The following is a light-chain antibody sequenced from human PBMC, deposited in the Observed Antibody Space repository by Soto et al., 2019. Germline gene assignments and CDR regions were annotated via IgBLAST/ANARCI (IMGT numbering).Light chain of an antibody. V-gene: IGLV2-8*01. Sequence: HSVLTQPPSASGSPGQAVTISRNGTSSDVGGYNYVSWYQQHPGKAPKLMIYEVSKRPSGVPDRFSGSKSGNTASLTVSGLQAEDEADYYCSSYAGSNNPYVFGTGTKVT. CDR1: SSDVGGYNY. CDR3: SSYAGSNNPYV. CDR2: EVS. J-gene: IGLJ1*01.